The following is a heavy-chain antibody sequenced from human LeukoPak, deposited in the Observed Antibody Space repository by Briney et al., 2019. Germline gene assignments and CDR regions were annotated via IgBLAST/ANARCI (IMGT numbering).Heavy chain of an antibody. CDR1: GFSFSSYA. CDR2: ISYDGSNK. Sequence: GGSLRLSCAASGFSFSSYAMHWVRQAPGKGLEWMAVISYDGSNKYHADSVKGRFTISRDNSKTSLYLQMNSLRTEDTAMYYCARDMGYNWSEYYFDYWGQGTLVTVSS. J-gene: IGHJ4*02. V-gene: IGHV3-30*04. CDR3: ARDMGYNWSEYYFDY. D-gene: IGHD1-1*01.